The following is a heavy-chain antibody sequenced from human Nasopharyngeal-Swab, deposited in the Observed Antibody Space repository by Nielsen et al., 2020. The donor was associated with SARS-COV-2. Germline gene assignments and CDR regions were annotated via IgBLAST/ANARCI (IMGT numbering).Heavy chain of an antibody. Sequence: ASVKVSCKASGYTFTSYAMHWVRQAPGQRLEWMGWINAGNGNTKYSQKFQGRVTITRDTSASTAYMELSSLRSEDTAVYYCARDPEVIYCSSTSCPNGMDVWGQGTTVTVSS. CDR1: GYTFTSYA. CDR2: INAGNGNT. J-gene: IGHJ6*02. V-gene: IGHV1-3*01. CDR3: ARDPEVIYCSSTSCPNGMDV. D-gene: IGHD2-2*01.